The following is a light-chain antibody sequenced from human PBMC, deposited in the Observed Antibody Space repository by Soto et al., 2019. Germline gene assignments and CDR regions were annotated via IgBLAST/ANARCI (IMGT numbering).Light chain of an antibody. V-gene: IGLV2-23*02. CDR2: EVS. J-gene: IGLJ1*01. CDR1: SSDIGAYKY. Sequence: QSVLTQPASVSGSPGQSVTISCTGTSSDIGAYKYVSWYQHHPGKSPKLLIFEVSKRPSGVSNRFSGSKSGNTASLTISGLQAEDESEYYCWSYAGSGTYVFGSGTKLTVL. CDR3: WSYAGSGTYV.